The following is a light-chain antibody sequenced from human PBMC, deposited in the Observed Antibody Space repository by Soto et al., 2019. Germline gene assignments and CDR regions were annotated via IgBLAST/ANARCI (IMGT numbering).Light chain of an antibody. V-gene: IGKV4-1*01. J-gene: IGKJ3*01. Sequence: DIVMTQSPDSLAVSLGERATINCKSSQSVLYTSNNKDQLAWYQQKPGQSPKLLIYWASTRETGVPDRFSGSGSGTDYTLAISSLQADDVAVYNCLQHYSTPFTFCPGTKVDIK. CDR2: WAS. CDR3: LQHYSTPFT. CDR1: QSVLYTSNNKDQ.